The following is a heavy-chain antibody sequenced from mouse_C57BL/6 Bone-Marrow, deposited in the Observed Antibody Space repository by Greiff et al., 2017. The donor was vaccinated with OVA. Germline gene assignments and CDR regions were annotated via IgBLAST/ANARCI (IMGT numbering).Heavy chain of an antibody. V-gene: IGHV1-80*01. CDR3: ARLLRYLYYAMDY. J-gene: IGHJ4*01. CDR1: GYAFSSYW. D-gene: IGHD1-1*01. CDR2: IYPGDGDT. Sequence: VQRVESGAELVKPGASVKISCKASGYAFSSYWMNWVKQRPGKGLEWIGQIYPGDGDTNYNGKFKGKATLTADKSSSTAYMQLSSLTSEDSAVYFCARLLRYLYYAMDYWGQGTSVTVSS.